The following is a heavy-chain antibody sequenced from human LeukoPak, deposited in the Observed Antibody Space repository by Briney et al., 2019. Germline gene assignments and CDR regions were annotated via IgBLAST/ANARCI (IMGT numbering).Heavy chain of an antibody. J-gene: IGHJ4*02. CDR1: GGSFSGYY. CDR2: INHSGST. D-gene: IGHD6-19*01. CDR3: ARGRGIAVAAPGY. Sequence: SGTLSLTCAVYGGSFSGYYWSWIRQPPGKGLEWIGEINHSGSTNYNPSLKSRVTISVDTSKNQFSLKLSSVTAADTAVYYCARGRGIAVAAPGYWGQGTLVTVSS. V-gene: IGHV4-34*01.